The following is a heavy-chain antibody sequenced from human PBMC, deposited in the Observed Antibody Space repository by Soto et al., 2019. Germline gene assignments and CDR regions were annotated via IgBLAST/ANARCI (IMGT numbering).Heavy chain of an antibody. Sequence: SETMSLTCTVSGGSIRDYYWGWIRQPPGTGLEWIGEINHSGSTNYNPSLKSRVTISVDTSKNQFSLKLTSVTAADTAVYYCARDKITGPFDYWGQGTLVTVSS. J-gene: IGHJ4*02. D-gene: IGHD2-8*02. CDR1: GGSIRDYY. CDR3: ARDKITGPFDY. V-gene: IGHV4-34*01. CDR2: INHSGST.